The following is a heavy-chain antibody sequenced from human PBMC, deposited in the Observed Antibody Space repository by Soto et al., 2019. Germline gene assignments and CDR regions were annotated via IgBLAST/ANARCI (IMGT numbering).Heavy chain of an antibody. CDR2: IDSSSTYM. V-gene: IGHV3-21*01. D-gene: IGHD4-17*01. CDR1: GFTFSLYS. Sequence: EVQLVESGGGLVRPGGSLRLSCAASGFTFSLYSMNWVRQAPGKGLEWVSSIDSSSTYMYYADSVKGRFTISRDNAKNSMNLQIRSLGVEDTAGYYCERVDRDYGGGGVPKFWGQGTLVTVSS. CDR3: ERVDRDYGGGGVPKF. J-gene: IGHJ4*02.